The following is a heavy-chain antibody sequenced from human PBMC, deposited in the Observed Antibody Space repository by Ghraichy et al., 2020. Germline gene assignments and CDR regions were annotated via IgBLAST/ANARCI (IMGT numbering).Heavy chain of an antibody. D-gene: IGHD6-13*01. CDR1: GYTFTGYY. J-gene: IGHJ5*02. V-gene: IGHV1-2*02. Sequence: ASVKVSCKASGYTFTGYYMHWVRQAPGQGLEWMGWINPNSGGTNYAQKFQGRVTMTRDTSISTAYMELSRLRSDDTAVYYCARDPLVYRIAAAGGKGRWFDPWGQGTLVTVSS. CDR3: ARDPLVYRIAAAGGKGRWFDP. CDR2: INPNSGGT.